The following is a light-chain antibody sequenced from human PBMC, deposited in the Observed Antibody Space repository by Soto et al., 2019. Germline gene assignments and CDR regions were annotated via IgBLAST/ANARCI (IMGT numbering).Light chain of an antibody. CDR1: SGHSNYA. J-gene: IGLJ2*01. Sequence: QSVLTQSPSASASLGASVKLTCTLSSGHSNYAIAWHQQQPEKGPRYLMKVNSDGSHTKGGGIPDRFSGSSSGAERYLIISGLQSEDEADYYCQTWGTGILVVFGGGTKVTVL. CDR3: QTWGTGILVV. V-gene: IGLV4-69*01. CDR2: VNSDGSH.